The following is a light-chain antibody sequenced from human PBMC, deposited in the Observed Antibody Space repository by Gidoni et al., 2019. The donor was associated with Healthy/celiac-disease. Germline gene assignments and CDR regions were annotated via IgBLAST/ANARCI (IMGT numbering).Light chain of an antibody. CDR2: AAS. CDR3: QQSYT. CDR1: QSISSY. Sequence: DIQMTQSPSSLSASVGDRVTITSRASQSISSYLNWYQQKPGKAPKLLIYAASSLQSGVPSRFSGSGSGTDFTLTISSLQPEDFATYYCQQSYTFGQXTKLEIK. V-gene: IGKV1-39*01. J-gene: IGKJ2*01.